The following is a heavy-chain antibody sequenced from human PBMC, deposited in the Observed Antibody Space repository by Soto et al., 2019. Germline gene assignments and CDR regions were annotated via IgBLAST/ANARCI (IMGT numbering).Heavy chain of an antibody. J-gene: IGHJ5*02. Sequence: GASVKVSCKASGYTFTSYAISWVRQAPGQGLEWMGWISAYNGNTNYAQKLQGRVTMTTDTSTSTAYMELRSLRSEDTAVYYCARERSAAGTGWFDPWGQGTLVTVSS. CDR3: ARERSAAGTGWFDP. CDR2: ISAYNGNT. CDR1: GYTFTSYA. D-gene: IGHD6-13*01. V-gene: IGHV1-18*01.